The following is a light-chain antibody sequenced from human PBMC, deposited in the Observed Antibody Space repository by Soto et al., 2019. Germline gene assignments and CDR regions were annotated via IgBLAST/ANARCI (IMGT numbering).Light chain of an antibody. V-gene: IGLV7-46*01. CDR2: DTS. J-gene: IGLJ2*01. Sequence: QTVVTQEPSLTVSPGGTVTLTCGSSTGAVTSVHYHYWFQQKPGQAPRTLMYDTSNNHSCTPARFSGSLLVGKDALTLSGAQPEEEDEYYCLLSYSGAYVVFGGGTKLTVL. CDR3: LLSYSGAYVV. CDR1: TGAVTSVHY.